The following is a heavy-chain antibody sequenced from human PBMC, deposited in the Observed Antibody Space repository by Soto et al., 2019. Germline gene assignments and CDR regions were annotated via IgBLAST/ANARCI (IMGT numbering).Heavy chain of an antibody. CDR2: IIPIFGTA. J-gene: IGHJ6*02. CDR1: GGTFSSYA. V-gene: IGHV1-69*01. D-gene: IGHD2-15*01. CDR3: AREGSCSGGSCYSGYYYGMDV. Sequence: QVQLVQSGAEVKKPGSSVKVSCKASGGTFSSYAISWVRQAPGQGLEWMGGIIPIFGTANYAQKFQGRVTITADESTSTAYMELSSLRSEDTAVYYCAREGSCSGGSCYSGYYYGMDVWCQGTTVTVSS.